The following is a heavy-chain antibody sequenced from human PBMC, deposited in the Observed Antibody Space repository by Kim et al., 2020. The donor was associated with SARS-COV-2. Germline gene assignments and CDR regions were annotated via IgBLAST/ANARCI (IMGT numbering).Heavy chain of an antibody. CDR3: ARIAPTGNWYFDL. D-gene: IGHD1-1*01. Sequence: YEESGKSRITTTPEPSKNQFSLQLNSVTPEDTAVYYCARIAPTGNWYFDLWGRGTLVTVSS. V-gene: IGHV6-1*01. J-gene: IGHJ2*01.